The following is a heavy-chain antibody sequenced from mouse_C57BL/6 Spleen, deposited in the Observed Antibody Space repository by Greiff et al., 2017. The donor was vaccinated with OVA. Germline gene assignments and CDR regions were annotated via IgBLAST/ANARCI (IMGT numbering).Heavy chain of an antibody. V-gene: IGHV1-18*01. CDR3: ARGYYGSSYQAWFAY. J-gene: IGHJ3*01. Sequence: VQLQQSGPELVKPGASVKIPCKASGYTFTDYNMDWVKQSHGKSLEWIGDINPNNGGTIYNQKFKGKATLTVDKSSSTAYMELRSLTSEDTAVYYCARGYYGSSYQAWFAYWGQGTLVTVSA. CDR1: GYTFTDYN. D-gene: IGHD1-1*01. CDR2: INPNNGGT.